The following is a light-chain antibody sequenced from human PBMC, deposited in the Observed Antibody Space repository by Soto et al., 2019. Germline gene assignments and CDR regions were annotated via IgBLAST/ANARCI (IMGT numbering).Light chain of an antibody. CDR1: QSVTLW. CDR3: QQYNSYPYT. Sequence: DIQMTQSPSILSASVGDGVTIACRASQSVTLWLTWCQQKPGKAPKLLLYKASTLESGVPSRFSGNGSETDFTLTISSLQPDDIGTYYCQQYNSYPYTFGQGTKLEIK. J-gene: IGKJ2*01. CDR2: KAS. V-gene: IGKV1-5*03.